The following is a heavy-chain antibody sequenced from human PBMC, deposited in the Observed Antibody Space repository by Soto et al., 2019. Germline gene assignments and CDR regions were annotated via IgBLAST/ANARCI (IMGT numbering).Heavy chain of an antibody. D-gene: IGHD6-6*01. V-gene: IGHV3-7*03. CDR1: GFTFSSYW. CDR3: ARDLTARPFDY. Sequence: GGSLRLSCAASGFTFSSYWMSWVRQAPGKGLEWVANIKQDGSEKYYVDSVKGRFTISRDNTKNSLYLQMNSLRAEDTAVYYCARDLTARPFDYWGQGTLVTVSS. CDR2: IKQDGSEK. J-gene: IGHJ4*02.